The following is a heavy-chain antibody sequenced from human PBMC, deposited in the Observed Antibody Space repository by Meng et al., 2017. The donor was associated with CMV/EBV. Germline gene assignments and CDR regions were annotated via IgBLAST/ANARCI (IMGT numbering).Heavy chain of an antibody. CDR1: GGSFSGYY. Sequence: QVQLQQWGAGRLKPSEXLSLTCAVYGGSFSGYYWSWIRQPPGKGLEWIGEINHSGSTNYNPSLKSRVTISVDTSKNQFSLKLSSVTAADTAVYYCARGSGSSYVDDWGQGTLVTVSS. CDR2: INHSGST. D-gene: IGHD2-21*01. J-gene: IGHJ4*02. CDR3: ARGSGSSYVDD. V-gene: IGHV4-34*01.